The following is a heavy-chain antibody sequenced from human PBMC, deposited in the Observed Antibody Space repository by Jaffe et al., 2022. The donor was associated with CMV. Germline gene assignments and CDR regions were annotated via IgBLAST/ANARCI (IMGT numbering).Heavy chain of an antibody. CDR3: ARIAYYYDSSGYYYDYYYYMDV. CDR1: GFSLSNARMG. V-gene: IGHV2-26*01. CDR2: IFSNDEK. Sequence: QVTLKESGPVLVKPTETLTLTCTVSGFSLSNARMGVSWIRQPPGKALEWLAHIFSNDEKSYSTSLKSRLTISKDTSKSQVVLTMTNMDPVDTATYYCARIAYYYDSSGYYYDYYYYMDVWGKGTTVTVSS. J-gene: IGHJ6*03. D-gene: IGHD3-22*01.